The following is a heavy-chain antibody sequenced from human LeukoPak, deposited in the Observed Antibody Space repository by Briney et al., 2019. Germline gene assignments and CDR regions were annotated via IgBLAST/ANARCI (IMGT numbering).Heavy chain of an antibody. V-gene: IGHV1-2*02. CDR1: GGTFSSYA. Sequence: ASVKVSCKASGGTFSSYAISWVRQAPGQGLEWMGWINPNSGVTNYAQKFQGRATMTRDTSITTAYMELSRLTSDDTAVYYCARGHCSSTSCYWVVRWFDPWGQGTLVTVSS. CDR3: ARGHCSSTSCYWVVRWFDP. CDR2: INPNSGVT. J-gene: IGHJ5*02. D-gene: IGHD2-2*01.